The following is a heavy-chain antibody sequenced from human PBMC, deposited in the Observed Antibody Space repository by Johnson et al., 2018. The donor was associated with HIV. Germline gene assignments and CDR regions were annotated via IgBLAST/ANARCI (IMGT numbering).Heavy chain of an antibody. CDR1: GFTCSSYA. J-gene: IGHJ3*02. Sequence: QVQLVESGGGVVQPGRSLRLSCAASGFTCSSYAMHWVRQAQGKGLEWVAVISYDGSNKYYADSVKGRFTISRDNSKTTLYLQMNSLRAEDTAVYYCTTGGKYSGRYTGAFDIWGQGTMVTVSS. D-gene: IGHD1-26*01. CDR3: TTGGKYSGRYTGAFDI. V-gene: IGHV3-30-3*01. CDR2: ISYDGSNK.